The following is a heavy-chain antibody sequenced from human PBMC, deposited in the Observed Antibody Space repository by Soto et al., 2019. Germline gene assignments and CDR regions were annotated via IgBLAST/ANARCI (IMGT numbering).Heavy chain of an antibody. V-gene: IGHV3-23*01. CDR3: VKLLRSWYGHNALDV. CDR2: ISGGGGSS. Sequence: EVKLLESGGGFIQPGGSLRLSCTASGLTFSNYAMSWVRQAPGKGLEFVSFISGGGGSSYSADSVKGRFTVSRDNLKNTLSLQMNSLRVEDTAVYYCVKLLRSWYGHNALDVWGQGTMVTVSS. D-gene: IGHD3-9*01. J-gene: IGHJ6*02. CDR1: GLTFSNYA.